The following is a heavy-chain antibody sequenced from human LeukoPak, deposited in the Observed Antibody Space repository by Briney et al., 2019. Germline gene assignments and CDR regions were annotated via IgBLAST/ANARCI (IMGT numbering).Heavy chain of an antibody. J-gene: IGHJ4*02. CDR2: SYTSGST. Sequence: SETLSLTCTVSGGSISSYYWSWIRQPAGKGLEWIGRSYTSGSTNYNPSLKSRVTMSVDTSKNQFSLKLSSVTAADTAVYYCARENGDSSGWTALFDYWGQGTLVTVSS. CDR3: ARENGDSSGWTALFDY. V-gene: IGHV4-4*07. CDR1: GGSISSYY. D-gene: IGHD6-19*01.